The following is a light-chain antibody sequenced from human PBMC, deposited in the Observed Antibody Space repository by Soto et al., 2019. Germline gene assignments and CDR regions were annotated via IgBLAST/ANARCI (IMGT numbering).Light chain of an antibody. Sequence: QSALTQPASVSGFPGQSITISCTGTSSDVGGYNYVSWYQQHPGKAPKLMIYEVSNRPSGVSNRFSGSQSGNTASLTISGLQAEDEADYYCNSYTSSSTLDVFGTGTKVTVL. CDR1: SSDVGGYNY. V-gene: IGLV2-14*01. CDR2: EVS. CDR3: NSYTSSSTLDV. J-gene: IGLJ1*01.